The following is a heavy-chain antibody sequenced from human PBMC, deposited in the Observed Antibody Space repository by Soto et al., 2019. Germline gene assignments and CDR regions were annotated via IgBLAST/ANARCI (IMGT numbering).Heavy chain of an antibody. D-gene: IGHD7-27*01. V-gene: IGHV3-9*01. CDR1: GFTFDDYA. CDR3: VRELGLAY. CDR2: ISWNSGSI. Sequence: GGSLRLSCAASGFTFDDYAMHWVRQAPGKGLEWVSGISWNSGSIGYADSVKGRFTISRDNAKNSLYLQMNSLRVEDTAVYYCVRELGLAYWGQGTLVTVSS. J-gene: IGHJ4*02.